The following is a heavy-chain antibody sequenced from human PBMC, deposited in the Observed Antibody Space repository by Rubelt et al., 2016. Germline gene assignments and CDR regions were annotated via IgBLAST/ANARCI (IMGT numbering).Heavy chain of an antibody. Sequence: QLMESGGGLVQPGGSLRLSCAASGFTFSTYAMSWVRQAPGKGLEWVSAISVSGANTYYVASVKGRFRISRDNSKNTLYLQMNSLRAEDTAVYYCARELAEHAVDIWGQGTMVTVSS. J-gene: IGHJ3*02. V-gene: IGHV3-23*01. CDR1: GFTFSTYA. D-gene: IGHD1-14*01. CDR3: ARELAEHAVDI. CDR2: ISVSGANT.